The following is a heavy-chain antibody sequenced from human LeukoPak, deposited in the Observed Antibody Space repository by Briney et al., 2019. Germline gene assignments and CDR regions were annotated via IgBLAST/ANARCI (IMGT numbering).Heavy chain of an antibody. V-gene: IGHV3-74*01. CDR2: INSDGSST. Sequence: PGGSLRLSCAASEFIVSINYMTWVRQAPGKGLVWVSRINSDGSSTSYADSVKGRFTISRDNAKNTLYLQMNSLRAEDTAVYYCASISVAGIYYYYMDVWGKGTTVTVSS. D-gene: IGHD6-19*01. CDR3: ASISVAGIYYYYMDV. CDR1: EFIVSINY. J-gene: IGHJ6*03.